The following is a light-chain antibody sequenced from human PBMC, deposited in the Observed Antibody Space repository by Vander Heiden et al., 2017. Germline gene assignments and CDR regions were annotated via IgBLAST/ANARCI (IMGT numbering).Light chain of an antibody. CDR1: QSVSSSY. Sequence: EIVLTQSPRPLSLSPGERAPLSSRARQSVSSSYLAWYQQKPGQAPRLLIYGASSRATGIPDRFSGSGSGTDFTLTISRLEPEDFAVYYCQQYGSSPRTFGQGTKVEIK. V-gene: IGKV3-20*01. CDR3: QQYGSSPRT. J-gene: IGKJ1*01. CDR2: GAS.